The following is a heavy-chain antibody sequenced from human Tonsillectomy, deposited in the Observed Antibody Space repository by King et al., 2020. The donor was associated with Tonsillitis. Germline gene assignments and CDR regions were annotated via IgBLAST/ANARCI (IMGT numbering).Heavy chain of an antibody. CDR3: TRDSLAGTRDQSRY. D-gene: IGHD1-7*01. V-gene: IGHV3-7*01. J-gene: IGHJ4*02. Sequence: VQLVESGGGLVQPGGSLRLACAASGFTFSNYWMGWVRQAPGKGLEGVANIKRDGSGKPYVDSVKGRFTISRDNAKNSLFLQMNSLRAEDTAVYYYTRDSLAGTRDQSRYWGQGTLVTVSS. CDR2: IKRDGSGK. CDR1: GFTFSNYW.